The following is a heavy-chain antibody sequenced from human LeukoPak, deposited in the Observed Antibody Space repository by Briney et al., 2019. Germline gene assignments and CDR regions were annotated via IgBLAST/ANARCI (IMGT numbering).Heavy chain of an antibody. V-gene: IGHV5-51*01. Sequence: GESLKISCKGSGYSFTTYWIGWVRQMPGKGLGCLGVIYPGDSDTRYSPSFQGQVTISADKSISTAYLQWSSLKASDTAMYYCARGALDYYDSSGYYDYWGQGTLVTVSS. CDR3: ARGALDYYDSSGYYDY. CDR2: IYPGDSDT. CDR1: GYSFTTYW. D-gene: IGHD3-22*01. J-gene: IGHJ4*02.